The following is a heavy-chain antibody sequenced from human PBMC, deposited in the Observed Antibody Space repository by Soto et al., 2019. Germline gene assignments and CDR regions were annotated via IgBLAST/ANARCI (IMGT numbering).Heavy chain of an antibody. CDR2: ISGSGGTT. D-gene: IGHD6-19*01. CDR3: AKTANGWFSAFDI. J-gene: IGHJ3*02. Sequence: EVQLLESGGGLVQPGGSLRLSCAASGFTFSSYAMSWVRQAPGKGLEWVSAISGSGGTTYYADSVKGRFTFSRENSKNTLYLQMNSLRAEDTAVYYCAKTANGWFSAFDIWGQGTMVTVSS. CDR1: GFTFSSYA. V-gene: IGHV3-23*01.